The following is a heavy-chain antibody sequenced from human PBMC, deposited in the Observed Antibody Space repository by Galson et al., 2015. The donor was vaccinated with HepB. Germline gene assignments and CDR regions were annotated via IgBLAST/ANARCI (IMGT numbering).Heavy chain of an antibody. CDR3: ASAVSFSYYYDSSGYYYFDY. CDR1: GFTFSNYW. CDR2: IQQDGSEK. V-gene: IGHV3-7*01. D-gene: IGHD3-22*01. J-gene: IGHJ4*02. Sequence: SLRLSCAASGFTFSNYWMTWVRQAPGKGLEWVANIQQDGSEKYYVDSVRGRFIIFRDNAKNSLYLQMNSLRAEDTAVYYCASAVSFSYYYDSSGYYYFDYWGQGTLVTVSS.